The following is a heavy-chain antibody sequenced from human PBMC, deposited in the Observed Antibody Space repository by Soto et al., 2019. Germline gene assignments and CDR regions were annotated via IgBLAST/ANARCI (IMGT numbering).Heavy chain of an antibody. CDR1: GFTFSSYG. CDR2: ISYDGSNK. D-gene: IGHD3-9*01. J-gene: IGHJ5*02. Sequence: GGSLRLSCAASGFTFSSYGMHWVRQAPGKGLEWVAVISYDGSNKYYADSVKGRFTISRDNSKNTLYLQMNSLRAEDTAVYYCAKDIAPWEGYYDIPSGPWGQGTLVTVSS. CDR3: AKDIAPWEGYYDIPSGP. V-gene: IGHV3-30*18.